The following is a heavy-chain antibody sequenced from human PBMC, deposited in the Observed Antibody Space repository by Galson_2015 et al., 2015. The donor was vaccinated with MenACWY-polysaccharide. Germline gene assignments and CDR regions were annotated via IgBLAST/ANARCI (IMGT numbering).Heavy chain of an antibody. V-gene: IGHV3-23*01. Sequence: SLRLSCAASSVTFSGFALSWVRQAPGKGLEWVSSITASGYTTYYADSVKGRFTISRDNSKNTLYLQMNSLRAEDAAIYYCAKEQWGSNEYWGQGTLVTVSS. J-gene: IGHJ4*02. CDR1: SVTFSGFA. CDR2: ITASGYTT. CDR3: AKEQWGSNEY. D-gene: IGHD6-13*01.